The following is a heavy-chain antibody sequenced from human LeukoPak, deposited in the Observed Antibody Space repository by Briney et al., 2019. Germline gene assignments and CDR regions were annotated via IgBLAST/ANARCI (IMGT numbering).Heavy chain of an antibody. V-gene: IGHV3-53*01. J-gene: IGHJ4*02. Sequence: PGGSLRLSCAASGFTVSSNYMSWVRQAPGKGLEWVSVIYSGGSTYYAXXVKGRFTISRDNSKNTLYLQMNSLRAEDTAVYYCAXRKEXXXXFDYWGQGTLVTVSS. CDR3: AXRKEXXXXFDY. CDR2: IYSGGST. CDR1: GFTVSSNY.